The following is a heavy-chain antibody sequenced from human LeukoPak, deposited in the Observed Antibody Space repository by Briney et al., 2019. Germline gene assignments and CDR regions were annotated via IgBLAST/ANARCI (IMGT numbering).Heavy chain of an antibody. J-gene: IGHJ4*02. CDR1: GYTFTSYG. CDR2: INPNSGGT. V-gene: IGHV1-2*02. Sequence: ASVKVSCKASGYTFTSYGISWVRQAPGQGLEWMGWINPNSGGTNYAQKFQGRVTMTRDTSISTAYMELSRLRSDDTAVYYCAGGEEIVVVPAAREYYFDYWGQGTLVTVSS. CDR3: AGGEEIVVVPAAREYYFDY. D-gene: IGHD2-2*01.